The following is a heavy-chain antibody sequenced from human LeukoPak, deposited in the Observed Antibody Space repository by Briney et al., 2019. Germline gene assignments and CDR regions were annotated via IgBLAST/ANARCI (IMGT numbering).Heavy chain of an antibody. D-gene: IGHD3-10*01. CDR3: ARDSLWFGEGEGY. Sequence: GGSLRLSCAASGFTFSSYAMHWVRQAPGKGLEWVAVISYDGSNKYYADSVKGRFTISRDNSKNTLYLQMNSLRAEDTAVYYCARDSLWFGEGEGYWGQGTLVTVSS. CDR2: ISYDGSNK. CDR1: GFTFSSYA. V-gene: IGHV3-30-3*01. J-gene: IGHJ4*02.